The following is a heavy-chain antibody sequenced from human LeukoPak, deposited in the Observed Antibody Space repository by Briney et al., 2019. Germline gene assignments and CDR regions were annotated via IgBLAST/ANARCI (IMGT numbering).Heavy chain of an antibody. CDR1: GFTFDDYA. D-gene: IGHD1-26*01. CDR3: AKARWEPNFDY. V-gene: IGHV3-43*02. CDR2: INENGDIA. J-gene: IGHJ4*02. Sequence: GGSLRLSCAACGFTFDDYAMHWVRQGPGKSLEWVSLINENGDIAYYGDSVRGRFTVSRDNAKNSLYLQMNSLTTEDTALYYCAKARWEPNFDYWGQGTLVTVSS.